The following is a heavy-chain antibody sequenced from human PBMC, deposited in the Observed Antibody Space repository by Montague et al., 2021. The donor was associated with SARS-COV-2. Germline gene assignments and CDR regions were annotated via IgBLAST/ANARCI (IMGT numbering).Heavy chain of an antibody. Sequence: SLRLSCAASGFTFTSYAMSWVRQAPGKGLEWVSTISISGGSTYYADSVKGRFTISRDNSKNTLYLQMNSLRAEDTAVYYCAKDARSGITGTTGMDYWGQGTLVTVSS. CDR2: ISISGGST. J-gene: IGHJ4*02. CDR1: GFTFTSYA. V-gene: IGHV3-23*01. CDR3: AKDARSGITGTTGMDY. D-gene: IGHD1-7*01.